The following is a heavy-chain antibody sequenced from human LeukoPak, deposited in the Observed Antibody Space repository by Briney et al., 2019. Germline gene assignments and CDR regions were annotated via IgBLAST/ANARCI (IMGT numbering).Heavy chain of an antibody. V-gene: IGHV4-59*01. D-gene: IGHD4-17*01. CDR1: GDSIKSYY. CDR2: ISSSGTT. Sequence: NPSETLSLTCTVSGDSIKSYYWSWIRQPPGRALERIGYISSSGTTNYNPSLKSRVTISTDTSKNQFSLKLSSVTAADTAIYYCVRDYGVNTWSDPWGQGILVTVSS. CDR3: VRDYGVNTWSDP. J-gene: IGHJ5*02.